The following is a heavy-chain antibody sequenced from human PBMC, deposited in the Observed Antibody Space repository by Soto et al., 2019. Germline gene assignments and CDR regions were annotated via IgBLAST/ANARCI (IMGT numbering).Heavy chain of an antibody. CDR2: IIPIFGTA. J-gene: IGHJ2*01. V-gene: IGHV1-69*06. D-gene: IGHD3-22*01. CDR3: ASTKYASSDYYYCYLGL. CDR1: EDTFRNYA. Sequence: GASVKVSCKASEDTFRNYAISWVRQAPGQGLEWTGGIIPIFGTANYAQKFQGRVTITADTSANTVYLELSSLRSEDTAVYYCASTKYASSDYYYCYLGLWGRGTLVTVSS.